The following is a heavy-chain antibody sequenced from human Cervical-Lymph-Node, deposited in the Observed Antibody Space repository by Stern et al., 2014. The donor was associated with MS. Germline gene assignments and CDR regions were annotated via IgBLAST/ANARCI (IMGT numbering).Heavy chain of an antibody. Sequence: DQLVESGGGLVQPGGSLRLSCAASGFTFDSYSMHWVRQVPGKGLVWVSRINTDGSSPRYADSVKGRFTISRDNAKNMLYLEMNSLRAEDTAVYYCSGSNWYFFDYWGQGTLVTVSS. CDR2: INTDGSSP. J-gene: IGHJ4*02. D-gene: IGHD6-13*01. V-gene: IGHV3-74*02. CDR3: SGSNWYFFDY. CDR1: GFTFDSYS.